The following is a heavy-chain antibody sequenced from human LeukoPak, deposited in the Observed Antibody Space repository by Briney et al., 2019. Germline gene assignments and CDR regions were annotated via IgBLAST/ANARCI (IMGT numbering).Heavy chain of an antibody. CDR3: ARAPKRRGYSGYDSRVSNRWFDP. D-gene: IGHD5-12*01. Sequence: KPSETLSLTCTVSGGSISSYYWSWIRQPPGKGLEWIGYIYYSGSTNYNPSLKSRVTISVDTSKDQFSLKLSSVTAADTAVYYCARAPKRRGYSGYDSRVSNRWFDPWGQGTLVTVSS. CDR2: IYYSGST. CDR1: GGSISSYY. J-gene: IGHJ5*02. V-gene: IGHV4-59*12.